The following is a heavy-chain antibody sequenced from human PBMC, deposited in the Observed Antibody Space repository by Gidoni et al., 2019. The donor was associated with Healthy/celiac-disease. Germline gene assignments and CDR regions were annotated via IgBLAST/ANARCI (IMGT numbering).Heavy chain of an antibody. V-gene: IGHV4-30-4*01. CDR2: IYYSGST. CDR3: ASRLYCSSTSCYPHFDY. Sequence: QVQLQESGPGLVKPSQTLSLTCTVSGGSISSGDYYWSWIRQPPGKGLEWIGYIYYSGSTYYNPSLKSRVTISVDTSKNQFSLKLSSVTAADTAVYYCASRLYCSSTSCYPHFDYWGQGTLVTVSS. D-gene: IGHD2-2*01. J-gene: IGHJ4*02. CDR1: GGSISSGDYY.